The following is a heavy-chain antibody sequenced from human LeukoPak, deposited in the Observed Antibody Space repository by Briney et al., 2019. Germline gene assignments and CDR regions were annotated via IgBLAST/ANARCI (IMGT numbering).Heavy chain of an antibody. V-gene: IGHV3-15*01. CDR1: GFTFSNAW. CDR3: TTFVVVVAATVH. D-gene: IGHD2-15*01. J-gene: IGHJ4*02. Sequence: GGSLRLSCAASGFTFSNAWMSWVRQAPGKGLEWVGRIKSKTDGGTTGYAAPVKGRFTISRDDSKNTLYLQMNSLKTEDTAVYYCTTFVVVVAATVHWGQGTLVTVSS. CDR2: IKSKTDGGTT.